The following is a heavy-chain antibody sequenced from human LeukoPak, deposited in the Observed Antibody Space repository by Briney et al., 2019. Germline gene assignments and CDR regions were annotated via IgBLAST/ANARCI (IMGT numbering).Heavy chain of an antibody. J-gene: IGHJ4*02. Sequence: SETLSLTCTVSGYSISSGYYWSWIRQPAGKGLEWIGRIYTSGSTNYNPSLKSRVTMSVDTSKNQFSLKLSSVTAADTAVYYCARGPSGDYGGYFDSWGQGTLVTVSS. D-gene: IGHD4-17*01. V-gene: IGHV4-4*07. CDR2: IYTSGST. CDR1: GYSISSGYY. CDR3: ARGPSGDYGGYFDS.